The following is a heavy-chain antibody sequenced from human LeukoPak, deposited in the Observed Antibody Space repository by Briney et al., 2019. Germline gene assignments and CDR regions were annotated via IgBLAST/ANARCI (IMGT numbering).Heavy chain of an antibody. J-gene: IGHJ4*02. Sequence: KVSCKASGGTFSSYAISWVRQAPGQGLEWMGRIIPILGIANYAQKFQGRVTITADKSTSTAYMELSSLRSEDTAVYYCATNLRMGSYYRYYFDYWGQGTLVTVSS. CDR2: IIPILGIA. CDR3: ATNLRMGSYYRYYFDY. CDR1: GGTFSSYA. V-gene: IGHV1-69*04. D-gene: IGHD1-26*01.